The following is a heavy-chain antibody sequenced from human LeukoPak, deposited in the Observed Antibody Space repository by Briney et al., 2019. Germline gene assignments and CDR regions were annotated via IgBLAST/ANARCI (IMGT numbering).Heavy chain of an antibody. CDR1: GFTLSNYN. J-gene: IGHJ4*02. CDR2: ISSSSSYI. V-gene: IGHV3-21*03. CDR3: TIFRSRFDY. D-gene: IGHD2/OR15-2a*01. Sequence: GGSLRLSCAASGFTLSNYNMNWVRQAPGKGLEWVSSISSSSSYIYCADSVKGRFTISRDNAKNSLYLQMNSLKTEDTAVYYCTIFRSRFDYWGQGTLVTVSS.